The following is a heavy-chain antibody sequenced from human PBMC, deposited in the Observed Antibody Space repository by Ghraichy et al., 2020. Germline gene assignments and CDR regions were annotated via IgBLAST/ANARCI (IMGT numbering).Heavy chain of an antibody. D-gene: IGHD2-15*01. J-gene: IGHJ4*02. Sequence: GSLRLSCAASGFTFSSYAMSWVRQAPGKGLEWVSSISGSGGRTYYADSVKGRFTISRDSSKNTLYLQMNSLRAEDTAVYYCAKRQGDHCSGGSCYSVDYWGQGTLVTVSS. CDR3: AKRQGDHCSGGSCYSVDY. CDR2: ISGSGGRT. CDR1: GFTFSSYA. V-gene: IGHV3-23*01.